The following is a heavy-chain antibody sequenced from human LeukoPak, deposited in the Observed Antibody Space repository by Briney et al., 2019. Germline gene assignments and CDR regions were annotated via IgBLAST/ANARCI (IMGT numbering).Heavy chain of an antibody. CDR2: ISSSSSTI. Sequence: GGSLRLSCAASGFTFSSYSMNWVRQAPGKGLEWVSYISSSSSTICYADSVKGRFTISRDNAKNSLYLQMNSLRAEDTAVYYCARVNIVLRAFDIWGQGTMVTVSS. J-gene: IGHJ3*02. D-gene: IGHD2/OR15-2a*01. CDR3: ARVNIVLRAFDI. CDR1: GFTFSSYS. V-gene: IGHV3-48*04.